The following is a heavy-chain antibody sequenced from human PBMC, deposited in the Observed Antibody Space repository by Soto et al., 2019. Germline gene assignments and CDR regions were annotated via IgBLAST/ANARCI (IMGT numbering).Heavy chain of an antibody. V-gene: IGHV3-33*01. CDR2: IWNDGSNK. CDR1: GFTFSSYA. D-gene: IGHD1-7*01. J-gene: IGHJ3*02. Sequence: QVQLVESGGGVVQSGRSLRLSCAASGFTFSSYAMHWVRQAPGKGLEWVAVIWNDGSNKYYADSVKGRFTISRDNSKNTLYLQMNSLRAEDTAVYYCERDNWNYVSAFDIWGQGTMVTVSS. CDR3: ERDNWNYVSAFDI.